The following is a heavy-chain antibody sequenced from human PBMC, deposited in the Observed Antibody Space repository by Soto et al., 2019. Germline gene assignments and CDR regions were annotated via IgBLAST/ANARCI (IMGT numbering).Heavy chain of an antibody. V-gene: IGHV3-33*08. D-gene: IGHD5-12*01. CDR2: IWFDGSNK. J-gene: IGHJ6*02. CDR1: GFTFSSDG. Sequence: PGGSLRLSCTASGFTFSSDGMHWVRQAPGKGLEWVAVIWFDGSNKWYADSVKGRFTISRDNSKNTLYLQMNSLRAEDTAVYSCARDRGYSGYDSPRYYYGMDVWGQGTTVTVSS. CDR3: ARDRGYSGYDSPRYYYGMDV.